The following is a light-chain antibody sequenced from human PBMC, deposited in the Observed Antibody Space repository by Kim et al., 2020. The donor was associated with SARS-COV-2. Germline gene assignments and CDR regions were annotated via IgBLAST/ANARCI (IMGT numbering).Light chain of an antibody. CDR2: AAS. V-gene: IGKV1-27*01. CDR3: QKYNSAPRT. Sequence: AAVGERVPITCRASQGISNYLGWYQQKPGKVPKLLIYAASTLQAGVPSRFSGSGSGTEFTLTISSLQPEDVATYYCQKYNSAPRTFGPGTKVDIK. CDR1: QGISNY. J-gene: IGKJ3*01.